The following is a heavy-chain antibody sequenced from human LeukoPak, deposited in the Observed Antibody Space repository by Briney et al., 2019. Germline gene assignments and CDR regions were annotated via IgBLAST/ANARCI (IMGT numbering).Heavy chain of an antibody. CDR1: GGSVSSGSYY. V-gene: IGHV4-61*01. CDR3: ARSPGGGYKNYFDY. J-gene: IGHJ4*02. CDR2: IYYSGST. D-gene: IGHD5-24*01. Sequence: SETLSLTCTVSGGSVSSGSYYWSWIRQPPGKGLEWIGCIYYSGSTNYNPSVKSRVTISVDTSKNQFSLKLTSVTAADTAVYYCARSPGGGYKNYFDYWGQGALVTVSS.